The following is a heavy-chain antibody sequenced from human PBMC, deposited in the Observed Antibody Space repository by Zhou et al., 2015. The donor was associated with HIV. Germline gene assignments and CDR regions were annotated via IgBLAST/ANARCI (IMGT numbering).Heavy chain of an antibody. CDR2: IIALVNVT. J-gene: IGHJ4*02. CDR1: GGTFTSYT. Sequence: QVQLVQSGAEVKKPGSSVKVSCKASGGTFTSYTISWVRQAPGQGLEWMGKIIALVNVTKYAQEFQGRVTITADRSTSTAYMELSSLRSEDTAVYYCARDYCSGGSCYHQRGGFDYWGQGTLVTVSS. D-gene: IGHD2-15*01. V-gene: IGHV1-69*08. CDR3: ARDYCSGGSCYHQRGGFDY.